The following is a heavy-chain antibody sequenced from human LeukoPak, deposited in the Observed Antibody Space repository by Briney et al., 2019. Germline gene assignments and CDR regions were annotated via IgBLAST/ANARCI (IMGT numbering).Heavy chain of an antibody. V-gene: IGHV3-7*01. CDR2: IKQDGSEK. CDR3: ARDDYPDAFDI. CDR1: GFTFSSYW. J-gene: IGHJ3*02. Sequence: PGGSLRLSCAASGFTFSSYWMSWVRQAPGKGLEWVANIKQDGSEKYYVDSVKGRFTISRDNAKNSLYLQMNSLRAEDTAVYYCARDDYPDAFDIWGQGTMVTVSP. D-gene: IGHD3-16*01.